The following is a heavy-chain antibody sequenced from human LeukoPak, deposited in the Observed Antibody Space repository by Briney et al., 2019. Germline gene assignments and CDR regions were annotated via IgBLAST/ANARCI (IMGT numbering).Heavy chain of an antibody. CDR1: GYTLTELS. Sequence: ASVKVSCKVSGYTLTELSMYWVRQAPGKGLEWMGGFDPEDGETIYAQKFQGRVTMTEDTSTDTAYMELSSLRSEDPAVYYCATEYYYGSGVPDVWGQGTTVTVSS. V-gene: IGHV1-24*01. D-gene: IGHD3-10*01. J-gene: IGHJ6*02. CDR3: ATEYYYGSGVPDV. CDR2: FDPEDGET.